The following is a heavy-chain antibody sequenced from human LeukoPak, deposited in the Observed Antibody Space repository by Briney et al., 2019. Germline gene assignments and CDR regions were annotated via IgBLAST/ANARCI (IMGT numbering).Heavy chain of an antibody. Sequence: PGGSLRLSCAASGFTFSTYAMNWVRQAPGKGLEWVSAISGGGGSTYYADSVKGRFTISRDNSKNTLYLQMNSLRAEDTAVYYCANQNHYDSSGYYRYWGQGTLVTVSS. CDR2: ISGGGGST. CDR3: ANQNHYDSSGYYRY. D-gene: IGHD3-22*01. J-gene: IGHJ4*02. CDR1: GFTFSTYA. V-gene: IGHV3-23*01.